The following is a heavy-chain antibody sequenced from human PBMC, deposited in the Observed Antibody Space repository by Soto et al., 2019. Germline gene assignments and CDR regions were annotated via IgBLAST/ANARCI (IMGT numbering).Heavy chain of an antibody. CDR1: GFKFNIYS. J-gene: IGHJ4*02. CDR2: ITSDTKTI. V-gene: IGHV3-48*01. Sequence: EVQLVESGGALVQPGGSLRLSCAASGFKFNIYSMNWVRQAPGKGLEWSAYITSDTKTIKYGDSVKGRFTISRDNAKNSVYIQMNSISAEDTAVYYCARSVEGHFDYWGQGTVVTVSS. D-gene: IGHD6-19*01. CDR3: ARSVEGHFDY.